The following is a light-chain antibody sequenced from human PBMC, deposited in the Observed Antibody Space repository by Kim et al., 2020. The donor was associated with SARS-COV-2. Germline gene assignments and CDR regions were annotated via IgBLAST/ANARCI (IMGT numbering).Light chain of an antibody. CDR2: QDS. CDR3: QAWDSSTYV. Sequence: VSTGQTTSITCSGDKLGDKYACWYQQKPGQSPVLVIYQDSKRPSGIPERFSGSNSGNTATLTISGTQAMDEADYYCQAWDSSTYVFGTGTKVTVL. CDR1: KLGDKY. J-gene: IGLJ1*01. V-gene: IGLV3-1*01.